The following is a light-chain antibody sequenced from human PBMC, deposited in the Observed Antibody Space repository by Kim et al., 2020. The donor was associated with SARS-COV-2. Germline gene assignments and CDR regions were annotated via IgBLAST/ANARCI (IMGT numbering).Light chain of an antibody. CDR3: QQYDNSPGT. CDR2: LAS. Sequence: EVVLTQSPATLSLSPGERATLSCRASQTVTNYLAWYQQKPGQAPRLLIYLASNRPPGVPDRFSGSGSGTDFTLTINRLQPEDFAVYYCQQYDNSPGTFGRGTKVDIK. V-gene: IGKV3-20*01. CDR1: QTVTNY. J-gene: IGKJ1*01.